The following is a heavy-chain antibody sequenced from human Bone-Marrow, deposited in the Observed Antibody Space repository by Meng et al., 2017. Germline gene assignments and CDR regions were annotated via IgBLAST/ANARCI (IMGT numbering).Heavy chain of an antibody. CDR3: ANGDAVRRMDV. J-gene: IGHJ6*02. CDR1: GYTLTELS. CDR2: FDPEDGET. Sequence: ASVKVSCKVSGYTLTELSMHWVRQAPGKGLEWMGGFDPEDGETIYAQKFQGRVTTTEDTSTDTAYMELSSLRSEDTAVYYCANGDAVRRMDVWGQGTTVTVSS. V-gene: IGHV1-24*01. D-gene: IGHD4-17*01.